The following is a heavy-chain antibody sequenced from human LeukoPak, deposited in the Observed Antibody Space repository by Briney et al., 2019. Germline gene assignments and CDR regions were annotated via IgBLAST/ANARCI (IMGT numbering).Heavy chain of an antibody. CDR3: ARVISSSSGNWFDP. Sequence: ASVKVSCKASGYTFTGYYMHWVRQAPGQGLEWMGWINTNTGNPTYAQGFTGRFVFSLDTSVSTAYLQISSLKAEDTAVYYCARVISSSSGNWFDPWGQGTLVTVSS. D-gene: IGHD6-6*01. J-gene: IGHJ5*02. CDR2: INTNTGNP. CDR1: GYTFTGYY. V-gene: IGHV7-4-1*02.